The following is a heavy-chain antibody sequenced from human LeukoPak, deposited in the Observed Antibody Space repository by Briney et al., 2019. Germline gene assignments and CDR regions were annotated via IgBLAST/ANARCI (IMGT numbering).Heavy chain of an antibody. V-gene: IGHV3-30*18. CDR2: ISYDGSNK. J-gene: IGHJ6*02. CDR1: GFTFSSYG. Sequence: LTGRSLILSCAASGFTFSSYGMHWVRQAPGKGLEWVAVISYDGSNKYYADSVKGRFTISRDNSKNTLYLQMNSLRAEDTAVYYCAKPPMIFYYYYGMDVWGQGTTVTVSS. CDR3: AKPPMIFYYYYGMDV. D-gene: IGHD3-22*01.